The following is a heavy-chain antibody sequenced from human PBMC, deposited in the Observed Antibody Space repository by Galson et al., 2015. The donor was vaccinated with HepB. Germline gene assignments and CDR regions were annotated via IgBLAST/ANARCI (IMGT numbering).Heavy chain of an antibody. D-gene: IGHD6-25*01. V-gene: IGHV5-51*03. CDR1: GYKFTSHW. CDR3: ARRHSGASRDGLDY. CDR2: IYPGDSDT. Sequence: SGAEVKKPGETLKISCKGSGYKFTSHWIAWVRQMPGKGLEWMGIIYPGDSDTRYSPSFQGQVTFSANKSITTAYLQWSSLKASDSAIYYCARRHSGASRDGLDYWGQGTLVTVSS. J-gene: IGHJ4*02.